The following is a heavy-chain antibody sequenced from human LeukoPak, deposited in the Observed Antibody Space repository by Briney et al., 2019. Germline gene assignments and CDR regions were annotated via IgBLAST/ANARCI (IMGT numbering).Heavy chain of an antibody. CDR2: ISVSTGGT. D-gene: IGHD2-21*02. Sequence: ASVKVSCKASGYTLRGYYIHWVRPAPGQGLEWMGWISVSTGGTNHAQKVQGRCIMTRDRSIATAYRELRRLRSDDTAVDFCASAKYGDFYFDYWGQGTLVTVAS. CDR3: ASAKYGDFYFDY. J-gene: IGHJ4*02. CDR1: GYTLRGYY. V-gene: IGHV1-2*02.